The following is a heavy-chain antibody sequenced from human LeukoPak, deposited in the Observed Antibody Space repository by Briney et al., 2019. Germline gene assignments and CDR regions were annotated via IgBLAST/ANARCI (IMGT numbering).Heavy chain of an antibody. J-gene: IGHJ4*02. CDR1: GFTFSSYW. Sequence: PGGSLRLSCAASGFTFSSYWMHWVRQAPGKGPVWVSRINSDGSSTSYADSVKGRFTISRDNSKNTLYLQMNSLRAEDTAVYYCAKSPSSGYYFDYWGQGTLVTVSS. CDR3: AKSPSSGYYFDY. D-gene: IGHD3-22*01. V-gene: IGHV3-74*01. CDR2: INSDGSST.